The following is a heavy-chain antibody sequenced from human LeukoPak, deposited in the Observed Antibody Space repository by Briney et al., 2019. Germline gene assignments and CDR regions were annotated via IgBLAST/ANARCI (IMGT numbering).Heavy chain of an antibody. J-gene: IGHJ1*01. CDR2: ISGSGGST. D-gene: IGHD6-13*01. CDR1: GFTFSSYA. Sequence: GGSLRLSCAASGFTFSSYAMSWVRQAPGKGLEWVSAISGSGGSTYYADSVKGRFTISRDNSKNTLYLQMNSLRAEDTAVYYCAKLPAAGMGSEYFQHWGQGTLVTVSS. CDR3: AKLPAAGMGSEYFQH. V-gene: IGHV3-23*01.